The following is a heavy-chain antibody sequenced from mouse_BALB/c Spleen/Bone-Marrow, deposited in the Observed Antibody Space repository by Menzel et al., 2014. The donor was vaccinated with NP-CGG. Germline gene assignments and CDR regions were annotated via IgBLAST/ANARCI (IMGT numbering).Heavy chain of an antibody. D-gene: IGHD2-14*01. Sequence: EVQVVESGGGLVQPGESLKLSCESNEYEFPSHDMSWVRKTPEKRLELVAAINSDGGSTYYPDTMERRFIISRDNTKKTLCLQMSSLRSEDTALYYCARHNYRYDDYAMDYWGQGTSVTVSS. CDR2: INSDGGST. CDR1: EYEFPSHD. J-gene: IGHJ4*01. CDR3: ARHNYRYDDYAMDY. V-gene: IGHV5-2*01.